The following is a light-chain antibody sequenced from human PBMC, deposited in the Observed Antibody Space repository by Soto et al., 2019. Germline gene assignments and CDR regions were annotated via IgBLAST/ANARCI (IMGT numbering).Light chain of an antibody. V-gene: IGKV1-33*01. CDR2: DAS. Sequence: DIQMTQSPSSLSAFVGDRVTITCQASQDISSYLNWYQQKPGKAPKVLISDASNLEAGVPSRFSGSGSGTHFTFTISSLQPEDIATYYCQQFENLLFTFGPGTKVDIK. J-gene: IGKJ3*01. CDR3: QQFENLLFT. CDR1: QDISSY.